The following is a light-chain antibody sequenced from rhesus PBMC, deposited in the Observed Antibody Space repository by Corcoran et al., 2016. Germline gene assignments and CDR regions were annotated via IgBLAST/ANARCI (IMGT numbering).Light chain of an antibody. Sequence: DIQMTQSPSSLSASVGDTVTITCQASQGISKYLAWYQQQPGKAPKFLIYDVSTLQSGVPSRFSGSGSGTEFSLTISSLQPEDFATYYCQQHKTYPPAFGQGTKVEIK. CDR2: DVS. V-gene: IGKV1-25*01. CDR3: QQHKTYPPA. J-gene: IGKJ1*01. CDR1: QGISKY.